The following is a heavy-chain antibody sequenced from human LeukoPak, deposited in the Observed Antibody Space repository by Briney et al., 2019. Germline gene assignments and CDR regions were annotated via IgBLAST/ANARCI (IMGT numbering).Heavy chain of an antibody. Sequence: ASVKVSCKASGYTFTSYGISWVRQAPGQGLEWMGWISAYNGNTNYAQKLQGRVTMTTNTSTRTAYMELRSLGSDDMAVYYCARIATGTTGNYYYYYMDVWGKGTTVTVSS. CDR2: ISAYNGNT. CDR3: ARIATGTTGNYYYYYMDV. V-gene: IGHV1-18*03. D-gene: IGHD1-7*01. CDR1: GYTFTSYG. J-gene: IGHJ6*03.